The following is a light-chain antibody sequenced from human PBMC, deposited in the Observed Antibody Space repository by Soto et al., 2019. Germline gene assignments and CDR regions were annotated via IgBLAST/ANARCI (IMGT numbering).Light chain of an antibody. V-gene: IGKV3-20*01. CDR3: QQYGDSPWT. J-gene: IGKJ1*01. CDR1: HSVSSNY. CDR2: GAS. Sequence: EIVLTQSPGTLSLSPGERATLSCRASHSVSSNYLAWYQQKPGQAPSLLIFGASNRAPGIPDRFSGSGSETDFTLTISRLEPEDSAVFYCQQYGDSPWTFGQGTKVDIK.